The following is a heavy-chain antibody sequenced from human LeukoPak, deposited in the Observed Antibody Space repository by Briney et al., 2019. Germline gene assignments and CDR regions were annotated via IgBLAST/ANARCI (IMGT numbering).Heavy chain of an antibody. CDR2: IYYSGST. CDR3: ARVVESWTHAFDI. CDR1: GGSISSYY. J-gene: IGHJ3*02. D-gene: IGHD6-13*01. Sequence: TLSLTXTVSGGSISSYYWSWVRQPPGKGLEWIGYIYYSGSTNYNPSLKSRVTISVDTSKNQFSLKLSSVTAADTAVYYCARVVESWTHAFDIWGQGTMVTVSS. V-gene: IGHV4-59*01.